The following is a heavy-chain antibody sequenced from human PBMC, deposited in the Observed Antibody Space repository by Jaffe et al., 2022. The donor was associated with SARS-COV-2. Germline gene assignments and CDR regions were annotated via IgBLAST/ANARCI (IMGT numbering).Heavy chain of an antibody. CDR1: GGSISSYY. D-gene: IGHD6-19*01. J-gene: IGHJ6*02. CDR3: ARVGVAGYGMDV. Sequence: QVQLQESGPGLVKPSETLSLTCTVSGGSISSYYWSWIRQPPGKGLEWIGYIYYSGSTNYNPSLKSRVTISVDTSKNQFSLKLSSVTAADTAVYYCARVGVAGYGMDVWGQGTTVTVSS. CDR2: IYYSGST. V-gene: IGHV4-59*01.